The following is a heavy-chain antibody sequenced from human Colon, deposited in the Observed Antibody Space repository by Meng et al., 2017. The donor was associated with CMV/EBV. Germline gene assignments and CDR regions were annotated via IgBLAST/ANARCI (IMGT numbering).Heavy chain of an antibody. CDR1: GFKFSYHT. Sequence: GESLKISCAASGFKFSYHTIHWVRQAPGKGLEWVALISYDGSTKYYVDSVKGRFNISRDNSDNTVYLQMDRLRRDDSGTYYCAKENVAVAGTPFDYWGPGARVTVSS. D-gene: IGHD6-19*01. J-gene: IGHJ4*02. V-gene: IGHV3-30*18. CDR2: ISYDGSTK. CDR3: AKENVAVAGTPFDY.